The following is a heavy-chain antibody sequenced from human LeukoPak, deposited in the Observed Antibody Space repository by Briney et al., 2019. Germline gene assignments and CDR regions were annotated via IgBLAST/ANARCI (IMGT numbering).Heavy chain of an antibody. Sequence: GGSLRLSCAASGFTFSSYTMNWVRQAPGKGLEWVSSISSSGTYIYYADSARGRFTISRDNAKNSLSLQMNSLRADDTAVYYCARDLDVGWANEGYYYYGMDVWGQGTTVTVSS. J-gene: IGHJ6*02. D-gene: IGHD2-2*03. CDR3: ARDLDVGWANEGYYYYGMDV. CDR1: GFTFSSYT. CDR2: ISSSGTYI. V-gene: IGHV3-21*01.